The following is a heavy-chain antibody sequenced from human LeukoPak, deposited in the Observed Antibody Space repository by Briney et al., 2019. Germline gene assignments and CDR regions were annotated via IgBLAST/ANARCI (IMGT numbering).Heavy chain of an antibody. CDR1: GFTFDDYG. CDR2: INWNGGST. CDR3: ARVSSSSTYYYMDV. Sequence: GGSLRLSCAASGFTFDDYGMGWVRQAPGKGLEWVSGINWNGGSTGYADSVKGRFTISRDNAKNSLYLQMNSLRAEDTALYHCARVSSSSTYYYMDVWGKGTTVTVSS. D-gene: IGHD6-13*01. J-gene: IGHJ6*03. V-gene: IGHV3-20*01.